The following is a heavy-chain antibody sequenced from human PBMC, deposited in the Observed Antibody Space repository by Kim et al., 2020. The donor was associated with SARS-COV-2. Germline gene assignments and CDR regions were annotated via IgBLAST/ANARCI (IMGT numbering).Heavy chain of an antibody. CDR3: ARGPYYDILTGYYWEIDY. J-gene: IGHJ4*02. D-gene: IGHD3-9*01. CDR2: ISAYNGNT. CDR1: GYTFTSYG. V-gene: IGHV1-18*01. Sequence: ASVKVSCKASGYTFTSYGISWVRQAPGQGLEWMGWISAYNGNTNYAQKLQGRVTMTTDTSTSTAYMELRSLRSDDTAVYYCARGPYYDILTGYYWEIDYWVQGTLVTVSS.